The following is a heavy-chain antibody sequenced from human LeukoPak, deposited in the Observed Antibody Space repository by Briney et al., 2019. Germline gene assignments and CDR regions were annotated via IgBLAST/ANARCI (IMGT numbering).Heavy chain of an antibody. CDR2: IYSGGST. CDR3: ARNRGPIFGVD. J-gene: IGHJ4*02. D-gene: IGHD3-3*01. CDR1: GFTVSSNY. Sequence: GGSLRLSCAASGFTVSSNYMSWVRQAPGKGLEWVSVIYSGGSTYYADPVKGRFTISRDNSKNTLYLQMNSLRAEDTAVYYCARNRGPIFGVDWGQGTLVTVSS. V-gene: IGHV3-66*01.